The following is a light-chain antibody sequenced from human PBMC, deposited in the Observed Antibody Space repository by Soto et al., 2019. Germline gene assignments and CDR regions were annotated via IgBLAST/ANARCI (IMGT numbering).Light chain of an antibody. V-gene: IGKV3-20*01. Sequence: EIVMTQSPATLSVSPGERATLSCRASQSVSSNLAWNQQKPGQAPRLLIYGASSRATGIPDRFSGSGSGTDFTLTISRLESEDFAVYHCQQYGSSPLTFGGGTKVDIK. CDR2: GAS. J-gene: IGKJ4*01. CDR1: QSVSSN. CDR3: QQYGSSPLT.